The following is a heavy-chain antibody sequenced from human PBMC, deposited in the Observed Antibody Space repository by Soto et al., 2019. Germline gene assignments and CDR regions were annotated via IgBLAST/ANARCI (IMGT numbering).Heavy chain of an antibody. Sequence: SVKVSCKASGGTFSSYAISWVRQAPGQGLEWMGGIIPIFGTANYAQKFQGRVTITADESTSTAYMELNSLRAEDTAVYYCASSLLTPFDYWGQGTLVTVSS. D-gene: IGHD7-27*01. CDR1: GGTFSSYA. CDR2: IIPIFGTA. V-gene: IGHV1-69*13. J-gene: IGHJ4*02. CDR3: ASSLLTPFDY.